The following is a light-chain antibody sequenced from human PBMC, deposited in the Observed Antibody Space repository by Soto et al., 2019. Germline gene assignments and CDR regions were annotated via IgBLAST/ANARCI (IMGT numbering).Light chain of an antibody. CDR3: SSYTNRGTLDI. J-gene: IGLJ1*01. CDR2: DVS. CDR1: SSDVGGYNY. Sequence: QSVLTQPASVSGSPGQSITISCTGTSSDVGGYNYVSWYQQHPGKAPKLMIYDVSDRPSGVSNRFSGSKSGSTASLTISGLQAEDEADYYCSSYTNRGTLDIFGTGTKVTVL. V-gene: IGLV2-14*01.